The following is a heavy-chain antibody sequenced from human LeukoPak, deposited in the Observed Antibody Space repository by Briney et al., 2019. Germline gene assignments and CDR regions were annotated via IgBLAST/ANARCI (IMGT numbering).Heavy chain of an antibody. D-gene: IGHD5-18*01. J-gene: IGHJ6*03. CDR2: IYYSGST. CDR1: GGSISSHY. V-gene: IGHV4-59*11. CDR3: ARAADTAMDRDYYYYYHMDV. Sequence: SETLSLTCTVSGGSISSHYWSWIRRPPGKGLEWIGYIYYSGSTNYNPSLKSRVTISVDTSKNQFSLKLSSVTAADTAVYYCARAADTAMDRDYYYYYHMDVWGKGTTVTVSS.